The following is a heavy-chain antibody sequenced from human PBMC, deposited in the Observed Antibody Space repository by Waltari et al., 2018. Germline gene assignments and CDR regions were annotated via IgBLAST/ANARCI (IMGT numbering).Heavy chain of an antibody. D-gene: IGHD3-22*01. CDR2: SKAGNGNT. CDR3: ALPHSSGYYGGGYFDY. CDR1: GYTFTSYA. Sequence: QVQLVQSGAEVKKPGASVKVSCKASGYTFTSYAMHWVRQAPGQRLEWMGWSKAGNGNTKYSQKFQGRVTIARDTAASTAYMELSSLRSEDTAVYYCALPHSSGYYGGGYFDYWGQGTLVTVSS. V-gene: IGHV1-3*01. J-gene: IGHJ4*02.